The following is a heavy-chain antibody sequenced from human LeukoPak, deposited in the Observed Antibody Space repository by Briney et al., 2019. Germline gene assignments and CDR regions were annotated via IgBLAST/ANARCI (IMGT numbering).Heavy chain of an antibody. J-gene: IGHJ5*02. D-gene: IGHD3-22*01. V-gene: IGHV4-4*07. CDR3: ARDYYDSSGYWFDP. Sequence: SETLSLTCTVSGGSISSYYWSWIRQPAGEGLEWIGRIYTSGSTNYNPSLKSRVTMSVDTSKNQFSLKLSSVTAADTAVYYCARDYYDSSGYWFDPWGQGTLVTVSS. CDR1: GGSISSYY. CDR2: IYTSGST.